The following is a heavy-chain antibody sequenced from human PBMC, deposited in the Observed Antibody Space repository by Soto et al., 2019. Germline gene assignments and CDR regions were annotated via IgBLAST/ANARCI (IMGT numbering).Heavy chain of an antibody. CDR2: INPSGGST. CDR3: ARVKPTLDYVGAFDI. D-gene: IGHD3-10*02. CDR1: GYTFTSSY. J-gene: IGHJ3*02. Sequence: QVQLVQSGAEVKKPGASVKVSCKASGYTFTSSYMHWVRQAPGQGLEWMGIINPSGGSTSYAQKFQGRVSMTRDTSTSTVYMELSSLRSEDTAVYYCARVKPTLDYVGAFDIWGQGTMVTVSS. V-gene: IGHV1-46*03.